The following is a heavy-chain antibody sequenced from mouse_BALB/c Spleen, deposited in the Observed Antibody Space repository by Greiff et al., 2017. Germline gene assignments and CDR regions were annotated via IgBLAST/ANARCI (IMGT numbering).Heavy chain of an antibody. Sequence: EVQLVESGGGLVQPGGSRKLSCAASGFTFSSFGMHWVRQAPEKGLEWVAYISSGSSTIYYADTVKGRFTISRDNPKNTLFLQMTSLRSEDTAMYYCARSIYYGSGYAMDYWGQGTSVTVSS. D-gene: IGHD1-1*01. V-gene: IGHV5-17*02. CDR1: GFTFSSFG. J-gene: IGHJ4*01. CDR2: ISSGSSTI. CDR3: ARSIYYGSGYAMDY.